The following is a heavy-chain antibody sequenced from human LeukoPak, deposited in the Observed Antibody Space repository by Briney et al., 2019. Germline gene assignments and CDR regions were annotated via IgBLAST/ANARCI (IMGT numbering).Heavy chain of an antibody. J-gene: IGHJ3*01. Sequence: SEILSLTCSVSGDSISRSSYYWGWIRQPPGEGLEWIGTIYYDGSTYHNPSLKSRVTISVDASKNQFSLKLSSVTAADTAVYFCASRITLLRAYTFDLWGQGTMVTVSS. CDR3: ASRITLLRAYTFDL. D-gene: IGHD3-10*01. CDR2: IYYDGST. CDR1: GDSISRSSYY. V-gene: IGHV4-39*07.